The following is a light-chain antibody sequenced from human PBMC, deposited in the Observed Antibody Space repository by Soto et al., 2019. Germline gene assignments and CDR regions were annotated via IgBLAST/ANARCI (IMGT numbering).Light chain of an antibody. Sequence: QSVLTQPPSVSAAPGQEVTISCSGSSSNIGDNWVSWYQQLPGTAPKLLIYDNNNRPSGIPDRFSGSKSGTSASLGITGLQTGDEADYYCGTWDSSLSVVIFGGGTKLTVL. J-gene: IGLJ2*01. CDR2: DNN. CDR1: SSNIGDNW. CDR3: GTWDSSLSVVI. V-gene: IGLV1-51*01.